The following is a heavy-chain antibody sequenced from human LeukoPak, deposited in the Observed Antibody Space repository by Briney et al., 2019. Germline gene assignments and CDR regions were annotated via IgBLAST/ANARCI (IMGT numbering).Heavy chain of an antibody. CDR2: ISSSSSYI. CDR3: ARDLSGYSGYDLFY. J-gene: IGHJ4*02. V-gene: IGHV3-21*01. Sequence: GXSLRLSCAASGFTFSSYSMNWVRQAPGKGLEWVSSISSSSSYIYYADSVKGRFTISRDNAKNSLYLQMNSLRAEDTAVYYCARDLSGYSGYDLFYWGQGTLVTVSS. D-gene: IGHD5-12*01. CDR1: GFTFSSYS.